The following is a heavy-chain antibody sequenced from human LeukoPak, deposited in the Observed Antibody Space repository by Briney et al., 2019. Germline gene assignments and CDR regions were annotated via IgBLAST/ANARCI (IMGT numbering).Heavy chain of an antibody. CDR2: ISYDGSNK. Sequence: GRSLRLSCAASGFTFSSYAMHWVRQAPGKGLEWVAVISYDGSNKYYADSVKGRFTISRDNSKNTLYLQMNSLRAEDTAVYYCARGSYYDFWSGYYGADVAENWGQGTLVTVSS. V-gene: IGHV3-30-3*01. CDR3: ARGSYYDFWSGYYGADVAEN. D-gene: IGHD3-3*01. J-gene: IGHJ4*02. CDR1: GFTFSSYA.